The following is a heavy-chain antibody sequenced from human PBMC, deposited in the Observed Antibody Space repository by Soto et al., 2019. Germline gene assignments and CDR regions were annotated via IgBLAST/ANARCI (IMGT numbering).Heavy chain of an antibody. D-gene: IGHD1-26*01. J-gene: IGHJ4*02. CDR3: ARERRWEPLLY. Sequence: QVRLVQSGPEVKKPGASVRVSCKASGYTFANYGITWVRQTSGQGLEWLGWISGYNINTHYAQKFEDRVTLTTDKSTYTVYMELRSLKSDDTAIYFCARERRWEPLLYWGQGTLVTVSP. CDR2: ISGYNINT. V-gene: IGHV1-18*01. CDR1: GYTFANYG.